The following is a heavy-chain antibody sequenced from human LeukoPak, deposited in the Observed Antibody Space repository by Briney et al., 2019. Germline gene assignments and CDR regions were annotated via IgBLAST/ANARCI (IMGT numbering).Heavy chain of an antibody. CDR1: GGSISSYY. D-gene: IGHD4-23*01. CDR3: ARVRLYGGEFRYFDL. CDR2: IYYSGST. Sequence: SETLSLTCTVSGGSISSYYWSWIRQPPAKGLEWIGYIYYSGSTNYNPSLKSRVTISVDTSKNQFSLKLSSVTAADTAVYYCARVRLYGGEFRYFDLWGRGTLVTVSS. J-gene: IGHJ2*01. V-gene: IGHV4-59*12.